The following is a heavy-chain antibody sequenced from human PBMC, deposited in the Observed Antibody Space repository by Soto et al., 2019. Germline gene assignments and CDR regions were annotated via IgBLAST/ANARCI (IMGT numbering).Heavy chain of an antibody. CDR1: GFTFRNHA. CDR3: AKQMSDLSSGSDY. D-gene: IGHD3-3*01. CDR2: IGYSGDST. Sequence: GGSLRLSCAASGFTFRNHAMNWVRQAPGKGLEWVSSIGYSGDSTYYADSVKGRFTISRDNSKNTLYLQMNSLRAEETAVYYCAKQMSDLSSGSDYWGQGILVTVSS. V-gene: IGHV3-23*01. J-gene: IGHJ4*02.